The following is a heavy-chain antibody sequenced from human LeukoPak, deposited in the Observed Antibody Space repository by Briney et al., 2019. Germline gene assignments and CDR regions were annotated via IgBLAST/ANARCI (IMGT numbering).Heavy chain of an antibody. CDR1: GGSISSYY. Sequence: SETLSLTCTVSGGSISSYYWSWIRQPPGKGLEWIAYISDIGSINYNPSLKSRVTISLDTSKNQFSLKLSSVTAADTAVYYCAGHHPRNTVDFWGQGTLGTVSS. J-gene: IGHJ4*02. CDR3: AGHHPRNTVDF. CDR2: ISDIGSI. V-gene: IGHV4-59*08. D-gene: IGHD2-8*02.